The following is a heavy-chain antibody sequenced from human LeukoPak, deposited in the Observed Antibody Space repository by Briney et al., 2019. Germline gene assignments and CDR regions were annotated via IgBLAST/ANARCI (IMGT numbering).Heavy chain of an antibody. CDR3: ARDRSSGYYYYYGMDV. CDR1: GFTFSSYA. CDR2: ISYDGSNK. D-gene: IGHD6-6*01. V-gene: IGHV3-30-3*01. J-gene: IGHJ6*02. Sequence: PGRSLRLSCAASGFTFSSYAMHWVRQAPGKGLEWVAVISYDGSNKYYADSVKGRFTISRDNSKNTLYLQMNSLRAEDTAVYYCARDRSSGYYYYYGMDVWGQGTMVTVSS.